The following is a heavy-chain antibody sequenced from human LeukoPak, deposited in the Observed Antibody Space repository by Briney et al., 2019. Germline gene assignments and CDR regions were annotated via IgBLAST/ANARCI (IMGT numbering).Heavy chain of an antibody. Sequence: TETLSLTCTVSGGSVSSGSYYWSWIRQPPGKGLEWIGYIYYSGSTNYNPSLKSRVTISVDTSKNQFSLKLSSVTAADTAVYYCARVLYSGDDLGWFEPWGQGTLVTVSS. CDR3: ARVLYSGDDLGWFEP. CDR2: IYYSGST. CDR1: GGSVSSGSYY. D-gene: IGHD5-12*01. J-gene: IGHJ5*02. V-gene: IGHV4-61*01.